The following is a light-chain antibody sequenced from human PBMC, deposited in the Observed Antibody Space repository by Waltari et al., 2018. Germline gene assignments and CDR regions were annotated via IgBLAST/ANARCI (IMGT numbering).Light chain of an antibody. J-gene: IGKJ1*01. CDR2: DAS. CDR3: QKYGTLPAT. V-gene: IGKV3-20*01. Sequence: EVMLTQSPGTLSLSPGERATLSCRASQSISKYLAWYQQNPGQAPRLLIYDASVRATGIPDRFSGSGSGTDFSLTISRLEPEDFAVYYCQKYGTLPATFGQGTKVEIK. CDR1: QSISKY.